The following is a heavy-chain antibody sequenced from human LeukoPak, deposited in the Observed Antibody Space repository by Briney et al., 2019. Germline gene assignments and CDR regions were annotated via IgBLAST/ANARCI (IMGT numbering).Heavy chain of an antibody. D-gene: IGHD6-19*01. V-gene: IGHV2-5*02. CDR1: GFSLSTSGVG. J-gene: IGHJ5*02. CDR2: IYWDDDK. Sequence: ESGPTLVKPTQTLTLTCTFSGFSLSTSGVGVGWIRQPPGKALEWLALIYWDDDKRYSPPLKSRLTITKDTSKNQVVLTMTNMDPVDTATYYCAHRRGGRGRSSGWYWFDPWGQGTLVTVSS. CDR3: AHRRGGRGRSSGWYWFDP.